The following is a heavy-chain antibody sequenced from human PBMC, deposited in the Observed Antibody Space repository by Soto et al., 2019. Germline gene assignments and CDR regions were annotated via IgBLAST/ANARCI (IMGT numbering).Heavy chain of an antibody. D-gene: IGHD3-10*01. J-gene: IGHJ4*02. CDR3: AKDGRGSGSHYNSFGY. CDR1: GFTVGNNY. CDR2: IYSTGTT. Sequence: EVQLVESGGGLIQXGXXXKXSCAASGFTVGNNYMSWVRQAPGKGLEWVSLIYSTGTTKYADSVKGRFTVSRDNAKNTLYLQMNSLRAEDTAVYYCAKDGRGSGSHYNSFGYWGQGTLVTVSS. V-gene: IGHV3-53*01.